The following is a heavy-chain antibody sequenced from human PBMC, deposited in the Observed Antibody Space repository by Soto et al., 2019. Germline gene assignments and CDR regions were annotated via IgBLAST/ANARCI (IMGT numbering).Heavy chain of an antibody. D-gene: IGHD3-3*01. J-gene: IGHJ5*02. CDR3: ATRITVFGGLVPPFDP. CDR2: INHTGGT. V-gene: IGHV4-34*02. Sequence: QVHLQQWGAGLLKPSETLSLTCAVYGGSVNGYYWNWIRQPPGKGLEWIGEINHTGGTHYNPSLKSRVTMSVDTSKNQFSLRWSPVTAADTAIYYCATRITVFGGLVPPFDPWGQGTQVTVSS. CDR1: GGSVNGYY.